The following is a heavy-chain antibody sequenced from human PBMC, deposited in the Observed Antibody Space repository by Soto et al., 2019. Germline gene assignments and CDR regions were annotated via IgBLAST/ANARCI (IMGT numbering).Heavy chain of an antibody. J-gene: IGHJ6*02. V-gene: IGHV4-4*02. CDR3: ARRRITTFGVVITGYGMDV. Sequence: SETLSVTCAVSGGSISNNNCWNWLRQPPGKGLEWIGEIYHSGTANYNPSLKSRVTISVDKSNNQFSLTLNSVTAADTAVYYCARRRITTFGVVITGYGMDVWGQGTTVTVSS. CDR2: IYHSGTA. D-gene: IGHD3-3*01. CDR1: GGSISNNNC.